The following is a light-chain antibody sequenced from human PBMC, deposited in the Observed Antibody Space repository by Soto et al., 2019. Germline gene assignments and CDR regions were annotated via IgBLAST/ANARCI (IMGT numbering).Light chain of an antibody. CDR2: KES. Sequence: KQMKISPSTXSAVVVETVTINWRARKSISGWLDWYKKKPGKHXKXXXYKESSLNSGAQPRFSGSGSGKDFNLTIISVQPEDFVPYYCQECYSRSITFGHGTTLEI. CDR1: KSISGW. CDR3: QECYSRSIT. V-gene: IGKV1-5*03. J-gene: IGKJ5*01.